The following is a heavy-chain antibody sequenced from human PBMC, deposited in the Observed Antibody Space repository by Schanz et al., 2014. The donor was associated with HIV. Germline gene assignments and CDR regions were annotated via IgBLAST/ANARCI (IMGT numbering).Heavy chain of an antibody. CDR3: ARVPAGSGSNFDS. CDR1: GASVSSSIYY. CDR2: MLYRGTT. D-gene: IGHD3-10*01. J-gene: IGHJ4*02. V-gene: IGHV4-31*03. Sequence: QVQLQESGPGLVKPSQTLSLTCTVSGASVSSSIYYWSWIRQLPGEGPEWIGYMLYRGTTYFHPSLKSRVSMSVDTSKNQFSLMLTSVTAADTAIYYCARVPAGSGSNFDSWGQGTLVIVSS.